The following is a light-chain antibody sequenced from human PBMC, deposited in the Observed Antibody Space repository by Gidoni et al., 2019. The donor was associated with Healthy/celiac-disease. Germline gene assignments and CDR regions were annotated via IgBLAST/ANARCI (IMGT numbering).Light chain of an antibody. CDR2: AAS. V-gene: IGKV1-39*01. Sequence: DIQMTQSPSSLSASVGDRVTITCRVNQSISSYLNWYQQKPGKAPKLLIYAASSLQSGVPSRFSGSGSGTDFTLTISSLQPEDFATYYCQQSYSTPFTFGQGTRLEIK. CDR3: QQSYSTPFT. J-gene: IGKJ5*01. CDR1: QSISSY.